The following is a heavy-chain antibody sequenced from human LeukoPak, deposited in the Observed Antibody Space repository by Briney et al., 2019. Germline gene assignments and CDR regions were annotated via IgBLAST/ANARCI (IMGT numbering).Heavy chain of an antibody. D-gene: IGHD1-20*01. CDR1: GGSFSGYY. Sequence: SETPSPTCAVYGGSFSGYYWSWIRQPPGKGLEWIGEINHSGSTNYNPSLKSRVTISVDTSKNQFSLMLNSVTAADTAVYYCARDKFNWNDGYFDYWGQGSLVTVSS. V-gene: IGHV4-34*01. CDR2: INHSGST. CDR3: ARDKFNWNDGYFDY. J-gene: IGHJ4*02.